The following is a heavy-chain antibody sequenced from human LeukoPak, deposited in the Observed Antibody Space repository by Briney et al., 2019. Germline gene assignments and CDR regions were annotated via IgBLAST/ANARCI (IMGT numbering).Heavy chain of an antibody. D-gene: IGHD1-26*01. V-gene: IGHV3-7*01. J-gene: IGHJ4*02. CDR1: GSTSSRYY. CDR3: ASAAGWESAY. Sequence: GGSLRLSCAASGSTSSRYYMSWVRQTPEKGLEGVANINQDGSEKNYVDSVKGRFTISRDNAKNLLYLQMNSLRAEDTAVYYCASAAGWESAYWGQGTLVTVSS. CDR2: INQDGSEK.